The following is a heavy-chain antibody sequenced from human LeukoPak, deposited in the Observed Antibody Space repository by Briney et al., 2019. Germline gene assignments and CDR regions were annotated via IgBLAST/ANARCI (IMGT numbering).Heavy chain of an antibody. Sequence: SETLSLTCTASGGSISSGDYYWSWIRQPPGKGLEWIGYIYYSGSTYYNPSLKSRVTISVDTSKNQFSLKQSSVTAADTAVYYCAREYGDDNWFDPWGQGTLVTVSS. J-gene: IGHJ5*02. CDR2: IYYSGST. CDR1: GGSISSGDYY. CDR3: AREYGDDNWFDP. D-gene: IGHD4-17*01. V-gene: IGHV4-30-4*01.